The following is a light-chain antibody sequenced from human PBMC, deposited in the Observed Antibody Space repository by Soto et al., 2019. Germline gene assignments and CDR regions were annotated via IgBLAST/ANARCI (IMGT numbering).Light chain of an antibody. Sequence: DNVLTQSPGTLSLSPGESAALSCRASQSISSDSLAWYQKKPGQPPRLLIYGTSNRATGIPDRFSGSGGGSGTDFTLTISRLEPEDFAVYYCQHNTFGQGTKLEI. J-gene: IGKJ2*01. CDR3: QHNT. CDR2: GTS. CDR1: QSISSDS. V-gene: IGKV3-20*01.